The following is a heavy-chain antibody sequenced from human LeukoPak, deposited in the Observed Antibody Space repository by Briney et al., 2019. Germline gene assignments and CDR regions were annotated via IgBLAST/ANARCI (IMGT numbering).Heavy chain of an antibody. J-gene: IGHJ4*02. V-gene: IGHV4-61*01. CDR3: ARDRSSTSGWYYFDS. D-gene: IGHD6-19*01. CDR1: GGSVSSGSYY. Sequence: SETLSLTCTVSGGSVSSGSYYWSWIRQPPGKGLEWIGYIYYSGSTNYNPPLMSRVTISADTSKNQFSLKLSSVTAADTAVYYCARDRSSTSGWYYFDSWGQGTLVTVSS. CDR2: IYYSGST.